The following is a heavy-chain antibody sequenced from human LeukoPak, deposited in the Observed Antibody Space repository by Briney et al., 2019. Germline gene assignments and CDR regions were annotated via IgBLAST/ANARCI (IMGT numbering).Heavy chain of an antibody. CDR1: GYTFTNYD. J-gene: IGHJ4*02. CDR3: ARDALDSSGWYQAYFDY. CDR2: MNPNSGKA. Sequence: ASVKVSCKASGYTFTNYDINWVRQATGQGLEWMGWMNPNSGKAGYAHKFQGRVTITRNPSITTAYMELSSLRSEDTAVYYCARDALDSSGWYQAYFDYWGQGTLVTVSS. V-gene: IGHV1-8*03. D-gene: IGHD6-19*01.